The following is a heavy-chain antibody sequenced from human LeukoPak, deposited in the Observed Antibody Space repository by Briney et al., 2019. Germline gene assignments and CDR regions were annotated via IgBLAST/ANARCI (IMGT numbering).Heavy chain of an antibody. J-gene: IGHJ6*02. CDR3: ANCFLLGTTCQPWSALDV. Sequence: TGGSLRLSCAASGLDFENYAMHWVRQVTGKGLEWLYGISGGGGTPYYADSVKGRFTIFRDNSKNSLLLQMNSQRTQATALPFPANCFLLGTTCQPWSALDVWGQGTTVIVAS. D-gene: IGHD1-7*01. V-gene: IGHV3-43*02. CDR2: ISGGGGTP. CDR1: GLDFENYA.